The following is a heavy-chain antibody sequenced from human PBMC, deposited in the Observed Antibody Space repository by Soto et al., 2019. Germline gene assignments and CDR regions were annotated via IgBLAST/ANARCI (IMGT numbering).Heavy chain of an antibody. CDR1: GGSISSYY. D-gene: IGHD1-26*01. V-gene: IGHV4-59*01. CDR3: ARGGALLSS. J-gene: IGHJ5*02. Sequence: QVQLQESGPGLVKPSETLSLTCTVSGGSISSYYWSWIRQPPGKGLEWIGYIYYSGSTNYNPSLKXRXTXXIDTHKHQSPLRTSSVSAADRGVYFCARGGALLSSWGQGTLVTVS. CDR2: IYYSGST.